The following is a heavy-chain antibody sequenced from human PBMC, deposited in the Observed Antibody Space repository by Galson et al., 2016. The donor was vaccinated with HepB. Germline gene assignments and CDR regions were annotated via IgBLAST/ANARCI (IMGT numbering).Heavy chain of an antibody. CDR2: IRSKAYGGTT. D-gene: IGHD2-15*01. J-gene: IGHJ4*02. V-gene: IGHV3-49*04. CDR3: TRKYCSGGSCYYPN. Sequence: SLRLSCAASGFTFDDYGMNWVRQAPGKGLEWVGFIRSKAYGGTTECAASVKGRFTISRDDSKSIAYLQMNSLKTEDTAVYYCTRKYCSGGSCYYPNWGQGTLVTVSS. CDR1: GFTFDDYG.